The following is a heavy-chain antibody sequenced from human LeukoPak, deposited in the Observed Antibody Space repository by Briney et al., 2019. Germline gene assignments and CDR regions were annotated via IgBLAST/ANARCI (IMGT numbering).Heavy chain of an antibody. CDR1: GFTFDDYA. CDR2: ISWDSGSI. V-gene: IGHV3-9*01. J-gene: IGHJ4*02. CDR3: AKDQWLEGG. Sequence: GGSLRLSCAASGFTFDDYAMHWVRHAPGKGLEWVSGISWDSGSIGYADSVKGRFTISRDNAKNSLYLQMNSLRAEDTALYYCAKDQWLEGGRGQGTLVTVSS. D-gene: IGHD6-19*01.